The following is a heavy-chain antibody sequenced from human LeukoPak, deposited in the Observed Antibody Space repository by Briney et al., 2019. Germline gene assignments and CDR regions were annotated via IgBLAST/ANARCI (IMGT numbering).Heavy chain of an antibody. CDR3: ARESGWGLPHAFDF. D-gene: IGHD3-3*01. V-gene: IGHV3-30-3*01. J-gene: IGHJ3*01. Sequence: GGSLRLSCAASGFTFSSYPLHWVRQAPGKGLEWVTLISYDGSKIYYADSVKGRFTISRDNSKNTLYLQMNSLRAEDTAVYYCARESGWGLPHAFDFWGQGTMVTASS. CDR2: ISYDGSKI. CDR1: GFTFSSYP.